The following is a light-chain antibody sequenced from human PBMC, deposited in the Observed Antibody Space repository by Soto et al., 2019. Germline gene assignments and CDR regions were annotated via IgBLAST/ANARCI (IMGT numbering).Light chain of an antibody. Sequence: DIQMTQSPSTLSASVGDRVAITCRASQMIYTWLAWYQQKPGKAPKLLIYAASGLQSGVPSRFSGRGSGTDFTLTITSLQPEDFAAYYCQQANSLPLTFGGGTKVDIK. V-gene: IGKV1-12*01. CDR2: AAS. CDR3: QQANSLPLT. J-gene: IGKJ4*01. CDR1: QMIYTW.